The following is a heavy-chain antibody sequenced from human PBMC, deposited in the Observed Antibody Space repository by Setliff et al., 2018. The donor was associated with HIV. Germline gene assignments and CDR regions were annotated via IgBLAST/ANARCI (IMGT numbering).Heavy chain of an antibody. J-gene: IGHJ5*02. CDR1: GFTFSGSA. CDR2: IYQSGHT. CDR3: ARATSPRPMVRGGWFDP. Sequence: SETLSLSCSASGFTFSGSAMHWVRQPPGKGLKWIGEIYQSGHTNYSPPLESRLTISVDTSSNHFSLRLTSVTAADTAVYYCARATSPRPMVRGGWFDPWGQGTLVTVSS. V-gene: IGHV4-34*01. D-gene: IGHD3-10*01.